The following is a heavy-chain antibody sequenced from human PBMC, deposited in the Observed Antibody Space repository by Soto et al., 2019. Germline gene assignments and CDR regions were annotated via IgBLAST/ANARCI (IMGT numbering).Heavy chain of an antibody. CDR1: GFTFSSYW. V-gene: IGHV3-7*01. Sequence: EVQLVESGGGLVQPGGSLRLSCAASGFTFSSYWMSWVRQAPGKGLEWVANIKQDGSEKYYVDSVKGRFTISRDNDKNALYLQMNSLRAEDTAVYYCARDEARVVPAAMNYYYMDVWGKGTTVTVSS. D-gene: IGHD2-2*01. CDR3: ARDEARVVPAAMNYYYMDV. J-gene: IGHJ6*03. CDR2: IKQDGSEK.